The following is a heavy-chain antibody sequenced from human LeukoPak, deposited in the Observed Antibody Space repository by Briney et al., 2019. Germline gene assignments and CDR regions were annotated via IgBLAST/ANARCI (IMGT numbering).Heavy chain of an antibody. Sequence: SETLSLTCAVYGGSFSGYYWSWIRQPPGKGLERIGEINHSGSTNYNPSLKSRVTISVDTSKNQFSLKLSSVTAADTAVYYCARWRIVVVPAARLTYYYYGMDVWGQGTTVTVSS. D-gene: IGHD2-2*01. CDR2: INHSGST. CDR1: GGSFSGYY. J-gene: IGHJ6*02. V-gene: IGHV4-34*01. CDR3: ARWRIVVVPAARLTYYYYGMDV.